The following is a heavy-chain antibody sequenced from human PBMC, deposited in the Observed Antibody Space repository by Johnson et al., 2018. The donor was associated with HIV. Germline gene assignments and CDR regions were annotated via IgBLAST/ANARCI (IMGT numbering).Heavy chain of an antibody. CDR3: ARVGYYVDAFDI. CDR2: ISNDGSNK. D-gene: IGHD3-22*01. V-gene: IGHV3-30*03. Sequence: QVQLVESGGDLVQPGRSLRLSCAASGFTFSSYGMHWVRQAPGKGLEWVAVISNDGSNKYYSDSVKGRFTISRDNSKNTLYVQMNSLRAEDAAVYYCARVGYYVDAFDIWGQGTMVTVSS. CDR1: GFTFSSYG. J-gene: IGHJ3*02.